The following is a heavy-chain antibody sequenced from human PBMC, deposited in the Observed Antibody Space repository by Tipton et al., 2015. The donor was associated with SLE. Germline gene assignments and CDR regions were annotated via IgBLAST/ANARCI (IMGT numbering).Heavy chain of an antibody. D-gene: IGHD6-13*01. CDR2: IYYSGST. CDR1: GGSISSGGYY. J-gene: IGHJ4*02. CDR3: ARASRIAAVDY. V-gene: IGHV4-31*02. Sequence: LRLSCTVSGGSISSGGYYWSWIRQHPGKGLEWTGYIYYSGSTYYNPSLKSRVTISVDTSKNQFSLKLSSVTAADTAVYYCARASRIAAVDYWGQGTLVTVSS.